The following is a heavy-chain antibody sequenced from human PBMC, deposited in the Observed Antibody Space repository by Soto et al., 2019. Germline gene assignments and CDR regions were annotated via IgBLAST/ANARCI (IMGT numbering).Heavy chain of an antibody. Sequence: GGSLRLSCAASGFTFSSYAMSWVRQAPGKGLEWVSAISGSGGSTYYADSVKGRFTISRDNSKNTRYLQMNSLRAEDTAVYYCAKDAGSYYDFWSGYYSPLFDYWGQGTLVTVSS. V-gene: IGHV3-23*01. CDR1: GFTFSSYA. CDR2: ISGSGGST. CDR3: AKDAGSYYDFWSGYYSPLFDY. J-gene: IGHJ4*02. D-gene: IGHD3-3*01.